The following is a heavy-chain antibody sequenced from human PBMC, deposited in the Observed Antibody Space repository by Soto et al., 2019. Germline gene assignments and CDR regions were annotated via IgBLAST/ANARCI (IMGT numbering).Heavy chain of an antibody. CDR1: GFTFSSYA. Sequence: GGSLRLSCAASGFTFSSYAMSWVRQAPGKGLEWVSAISGSGGSTYYADSVKGRFTISRDNSKNTLYLQMNSLRAADTAVYYCAKWDSYGSGEGYYGMDVWGQGTTVTVSS. CDR3: AKWDSYGSGEGYYGMDV. D-gene: IGHD5-18*01. J-gene: IGHJ6*02. V-gene: IGHV3-23*01. CDR2: ISGSGGST.